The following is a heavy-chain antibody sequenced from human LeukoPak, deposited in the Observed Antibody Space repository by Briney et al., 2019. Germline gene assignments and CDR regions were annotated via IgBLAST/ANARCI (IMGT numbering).Heavy chain of an antibody. D-gene: IGHD6-19*01. V-gene: IGHV3-23*01. CDR3: AKAGLGSSGWYGDYYYYYMDV. CDR2: ISGSGGST. J-gene: IGHJ6*03. CDR1: GFTFSSYA. Sequence: PGRSLRLSCAASGFTFSSYAMSWVRQAPGKGLEWVSAISGSGGSTYYADSVKGRFTISRDNSKNTLYLQMNSLRAEDTAVYYCAKAGLGSSGWYGDYYYYYMDVWGKGTTVTVSS.